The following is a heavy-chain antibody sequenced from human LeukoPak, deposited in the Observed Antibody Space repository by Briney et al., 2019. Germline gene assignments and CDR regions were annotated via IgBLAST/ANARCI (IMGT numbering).Heavy chain of an antibody. J-gene: IGHJ1*01. CDR2: INHGGYT. V-gene: IGHV4-34*01. Sequence: PSETLSLTCAVSGGSFSNYDWSWLRQHPGKGLEWIGEINHGGYTNYSPSLKGRVTISADTSKNQFSLKLSSVTAADTAVYFCGSSSNWQQYWGQGTLVTVSS. CDR3: GSSSNWQQY. CDR1: GGSFSNYD. D-gene: IGHD6-13*01.